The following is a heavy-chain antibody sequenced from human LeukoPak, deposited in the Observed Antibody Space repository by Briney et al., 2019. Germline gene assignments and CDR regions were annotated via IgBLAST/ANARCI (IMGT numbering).Heavy chain of an antibody. CDR3: AWGGWLHPIDY. J-gene: IGHJ4*02. CDR1: GYTFIGNY. Sequence: ASVTVSCKASGYTFIGNYLHWVRQTPGQGLEWMGWINPNNGATNSAQKFQDRVALTRDLSINTAFMKLSNLTSDDTAMYFRAWGGWLHPIDYWGRGTLVTVSS. D-gene: IGHD3-10*01. V-gene: IGHV1-2*02. CDR2: INPNNGAT.